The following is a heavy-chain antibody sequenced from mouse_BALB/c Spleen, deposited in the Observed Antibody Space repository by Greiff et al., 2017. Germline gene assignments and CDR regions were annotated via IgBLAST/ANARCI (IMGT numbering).Heavy chain of an antibody. J-gene: IGHJ3*01. Sequence: EVHLVESGGGLVKPGGSLKLSCAASGFTFSSYTMSWVRQTPEKRLEWVATISSGGSYTYYPDSVKGRFTISRDNAKNTLYLQMSSLKSEDTAMYYCTREDFAYWGQGTLVTVSA. CDR2: ISSGGSYT. V-gene: IGHV5-6-4*01. CDR3: TREDFAY. CDR1: GFTFSSYT.